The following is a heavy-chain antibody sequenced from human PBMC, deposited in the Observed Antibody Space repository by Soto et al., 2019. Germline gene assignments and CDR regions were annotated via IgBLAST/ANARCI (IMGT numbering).Heavy chain of an antibody. CDR3: ANLNTRGYYFDY. V-gene: IGHV2-5*01. CDR1: GFSRSTSQVG. CDR2: VYWNDAK. J-gene: IGHJ4*02. Sequence: SGPTLVHPTQTRTLTCTFSGFSRSTSQVGVGWIRQPTGKALEWLAHVYWNDAKYYSLSLKTRLTITKDTSKNQVVLTMTNMDPVDTATYFCANLNTRGYYFDYWGQGALVTVSS.